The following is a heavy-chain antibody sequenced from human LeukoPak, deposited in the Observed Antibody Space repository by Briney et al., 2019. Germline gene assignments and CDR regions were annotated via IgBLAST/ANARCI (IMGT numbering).Heavy chain of an antibody. V-gene: IGHV4-34*01. J-gene: IGHJ6*03. CDR2: INHSGST. Sequence: SEPQSLTCAVDCGFLSGYYWCWLRQPPGKGLEWMREINHSGSTNYNPSLKSRVTISVDTSKNQYSLKLSSVTAADTAVYYCARGIPNSGWYFYYYYMDVWGKGTTVTVSS. CDR3: ARGIPNSGWYFYYYYMDV. D-gene: IGHD6-19*01. CDR1: CGFLSGYY.